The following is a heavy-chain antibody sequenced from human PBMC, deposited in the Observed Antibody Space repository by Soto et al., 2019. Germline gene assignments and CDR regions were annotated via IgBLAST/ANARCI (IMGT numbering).Heavy chain of an antibody. CDR1: GFTFSSYG. CDR2: IWYDGSKK. Sequence: QVQLVESGGGVVQPGRSLRLSCAASGFTFSSYGMHWVRQASGKGLEWVAVIWYDGSKKYYADSVKGRFTISRDNSKNTRYLRRHRLSADDTAVYYCARDCAGYSMGCYQRGGFVYWGQGTLVTVSS. J-gene: IGHJ4*02. CDR3: ARDCAGYSMGCYQRGGFVY. V-gene: IGHV3-33*01. D-gene: IGHD6-13*01.